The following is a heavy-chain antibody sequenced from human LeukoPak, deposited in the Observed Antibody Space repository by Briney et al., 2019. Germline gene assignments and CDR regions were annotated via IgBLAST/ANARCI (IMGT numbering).Heavy chain of an antibody. V-gene: IGHV1-2*02. Sequence: SGKVSCKASGYSFTGYYIHWVRQAPGQGLEWMGWINPNSGGTNYAQKFQGRVTMTRDTSISTAYMELSRLRSDDTAVYYCARGDIVVLPAGIPHNWFDPWGQGTLVTVSS. J-gene: IGHJ5*02. CDR1: GYSFTGYY. D-gene: IGHD2-2*02. CDR3: ARGDIVVLPAGIPHNWFDP. CDR2: INPNSGGT.